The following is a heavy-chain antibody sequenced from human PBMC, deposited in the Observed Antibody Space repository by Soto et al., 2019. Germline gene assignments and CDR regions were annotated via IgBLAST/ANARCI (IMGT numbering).Heavy chain of an antibody. CDR2: IIPLFST. D-gene: IGHD6-19*01. J-gene: IGHJ4*02. CDR1: GDTFSNYA. Sequence: QVQLVQSGAEVKKPGSSVKVSCKASGDTFSNYAFTWVQQAPGQGLEWMGTIIPLFSTRYAQKFQGRVTMTADESTSTVYMDLSSLKSDDTAVYYCARDPGIAVVGRGTSFEHWGQGTLVTVSS. CDR3: ARDPGIAVVGRGTSFEH. V-gene: IGHV1-69*18.